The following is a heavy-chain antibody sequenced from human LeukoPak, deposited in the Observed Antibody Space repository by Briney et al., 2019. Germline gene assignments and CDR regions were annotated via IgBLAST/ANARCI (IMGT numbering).Heavy chain of an antibody. D-gene: IGHD2-21*02. J-gene: IGHJ4*02. CDR3: ARYGDPNYYFDS. CDR1: GGSFSGYY. V-gene: IGHV4-34*01. Sequence: PSETLSLTCAVYGGSFSGYYWSWIRQPPGKGLEWIGEINHSGSTNYNPSLKSRVTISVDTSKNQFSLKLSSVTAADTAVYYCARYGDPNYYFDSWGQGTLVTVSS. CDR2: INHSGST.